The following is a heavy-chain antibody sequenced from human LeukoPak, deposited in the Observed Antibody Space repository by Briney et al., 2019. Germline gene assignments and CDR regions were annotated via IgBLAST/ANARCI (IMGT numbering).Heavy chain of an antibody. J-gene: IGHJ5*02. V-gene: IGHV5-51*01. CDR3: AIHHRIAAAGTGWFDP. CDR2: IYPGDSDT. D-gene: IGHD6-13*01. CDR1: GYSFTSYW. Sequence: GESLKISCKGSGYSFTSYWIGWVRQMPGKGLEWMGIIYPGDSDTRYSPSFQGQVTISADKSISPAYLQWSSLKASDTAMYYCAIHHRIAAAGTGWFDPWGQGTLVTVSS.